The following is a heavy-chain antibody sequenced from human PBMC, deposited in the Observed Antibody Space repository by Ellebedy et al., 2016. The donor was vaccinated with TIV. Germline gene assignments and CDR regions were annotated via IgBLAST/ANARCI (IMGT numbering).Heavy chain of an antibody. D-gene: IGHD6-13*01. Sequence: GESLKISCAASGFTFSTYPMNWVRQAPGTGLEWVSVISNGGDTTYADSVKGRFTISSDNSKNTLYLQMNSLRADDTAIYYCAKLGGVLSWYADYWGLGTLVTVSS. CDR3: AKLGGVLSWYADY. CDR1: GFTFSTYP. CDR2: ISNGGDTT. V-gene: IGHV3-23*01. J-gene: IGHJ4*02.